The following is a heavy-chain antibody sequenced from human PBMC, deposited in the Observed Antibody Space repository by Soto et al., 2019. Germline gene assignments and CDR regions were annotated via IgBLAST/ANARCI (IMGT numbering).Heavy chain of an antibody. J-gene: IGHJ4*02. CDR3: ARDSCRGGYCYSGIFDY. CDR1: GYRFTSYV. V-gene: IGHV1-3*01. Sequence: QVQLVQSGAEVKQPGASVKVSCKASGYRFTSYVVHWVRQAPGQGLEWMGWINAGNGKTNWSQTCQERVSTTMNTSANTAYMELSSLRSEDTAVYYCARDSCRGGYCYSGIFDYWGQGTQVTVSS. D-gene: IGHD2-21*02. CDR2: INAGNGKT.